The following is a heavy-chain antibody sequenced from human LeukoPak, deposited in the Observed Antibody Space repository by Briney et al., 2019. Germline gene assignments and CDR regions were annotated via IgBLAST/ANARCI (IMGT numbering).Heavy chain of an antibody. V-gene: IGHV3-7*01. J-gene: IGHJ4*02. CDR2: MKQDGSEK. CDR1: GINFRGYW. CDR3: ARDLGHTGYDLYDY. Sequence: GGSLRLSCAVSGINFRGYWMAWVRQAPGKGLEWVANMKQDGSEKYYVDSVKGRFTISRDNAKNSLYLEMNSLRVEDTAVYYCARDLGHTGYDLYDYWGRGTLVTVSS. D-gene: IGHD5-12*01.